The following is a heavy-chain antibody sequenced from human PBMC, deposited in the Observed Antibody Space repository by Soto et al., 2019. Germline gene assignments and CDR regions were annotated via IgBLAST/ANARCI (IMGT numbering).Heavy chain of an antibody. V-gene: IGHV3-33*01. CDR3: ARVLNYDFWSGLYYYYGMDV. Sequence: QVQLVESGGGVVQPGRSLRLSCAASGFTFSSYGMHWVRQAPGKGLEWVAVIWYDGSNKYYADSVKGRFTISRDNSKNPLYLQMNSLRAEDTAVYYCARVLNYDFWSGLYYYYGMDVWGQGTTVTVSS. J-gene: IGHJ6*02. CDR1: GFTFSSYG. D-gene: IGHD3-3*01. CDR2: IWYDGSNK.